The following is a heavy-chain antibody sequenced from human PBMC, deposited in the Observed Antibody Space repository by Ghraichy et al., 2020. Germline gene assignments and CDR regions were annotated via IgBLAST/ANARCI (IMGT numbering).Heavy chain of an antibody. CDR3: AKLASYDFWSPKPDPRLRFDY. V-gene: IGHV3-23*01. Sequence: GGSLRLSCAASGFTFSSYAMSWVRQAPGKGLEWVSAISGSGGSTYYADSVKGRFTISRDNSKNTLYLQMNSLRAEDTAVYYCAKLASYDFWSPKPDPRLRFDYWGQGTLVTVSS. CDR2: ISGSGGST. CDR1: GFTFSSYA. J-gene: IGHJ4*02. D-gene: IGHD3-3*01.